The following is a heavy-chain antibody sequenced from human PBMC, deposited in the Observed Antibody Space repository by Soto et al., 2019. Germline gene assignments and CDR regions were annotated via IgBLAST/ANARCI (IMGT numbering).Heavy chain of an antibody. D-gene: IGHD3-22*01. V-gene: IGHV1-58*01. Sequence: VASVEVSCKASVVTFNISAVDCVQQASGQRLEWIGWIVVGSGNTNYAQKFQERVTITRDMSTSTAYMELSSLRSEDTAVYYCAAAPVVVITTGDDAFDIWGQGTMVTVSS. CDR2: IVVGSGNT. CDR1: VVTFNISA. CDR3: AAAPVVVITTGDDAFDI. J-gene: IGHJ3*02.